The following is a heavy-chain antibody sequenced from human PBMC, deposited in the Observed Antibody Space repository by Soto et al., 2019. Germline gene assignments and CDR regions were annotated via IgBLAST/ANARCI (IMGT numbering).Heavy chain of an antibody. J-gene: IGHJ4*02. CDR2: IYYSGST. Sequence: SETLSLTCTVSGGSISSSSYYWGWIRQPPGKGLEWIGSIYYSGSTYYNPSLKSRVTISVDTSKNQFSLKLSSVTAADTAVYYCAGHFGAVAGNFDYWGPGTLVT. D-gene: IGHD6-19*01. V-gene: IGHV4-39*01. CDR3: AGHFGAVAGNFDY. CDR1: GGSISSSSYY.